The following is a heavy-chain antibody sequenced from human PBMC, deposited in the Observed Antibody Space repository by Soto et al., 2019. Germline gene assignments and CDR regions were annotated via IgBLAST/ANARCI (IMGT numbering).Heavy chain of an antibody. J-gene: IGHJ6*02. Sequence: SETLSLTCAVYGGSFSGYYWRWIRQPPGKGLEWIGEINHSGSTNYNPSLKSRVTISVDTSKNQFSLKLSSVTAADTAVYYCARLKRKAGSGWYGPTYYYYYYGMDVWGQGTTVTVS. CDR1: GGSFSGYY. CDR3: ARLKRKAGSGWYGPTYYYYYYGMDV. V-gene: IGHV4-34*01. CDR2: INHSGST. D-gene: IGHD6-19*01.